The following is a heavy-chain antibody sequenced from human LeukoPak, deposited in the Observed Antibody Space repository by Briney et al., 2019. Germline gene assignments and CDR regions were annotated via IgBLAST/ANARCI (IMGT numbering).Heavy chain of an antibody. CDR1: GFTFDDYA. V-gene: IGHV3-9*03. CDR2: ISWNSGGI. CDR3: AKGITFGGVIVPMAFDY. J-gene: IGHJ4*02. Sequence: PGRSLRLSCAASGFTFDDYAMHWVRQAPGKGLEWVSGISWNSGGIGYADSVKGRFTISRDNAKNSLYLQMNSLRAEDMALYYCAKGITFGGVIVPMAFDYWGQGTLVTVSS. D-gene: IGHD3-16*02.